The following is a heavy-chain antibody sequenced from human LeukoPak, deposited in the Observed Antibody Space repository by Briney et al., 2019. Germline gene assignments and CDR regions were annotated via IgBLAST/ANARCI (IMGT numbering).Heavy chain of an antibody. D-gene: IGHD3-3*01. V-gene: IGHV3-48*01. CDR1: AFTFSTYS. CDR3: ARDRLDFWNGNFDY. Sequence: GGSLRLSCAASAFTFSTYSMNWVRQAPGKGLEWVSYISSSGGTIYYADSVKGRFTISRDNAKNSLYLQMNSLRAEDTAVYYCARDRLDFWNGNFDYWGQGTLVTVSS. CDR2: ISSSGGTI. J-gene: IGHJ4*02.